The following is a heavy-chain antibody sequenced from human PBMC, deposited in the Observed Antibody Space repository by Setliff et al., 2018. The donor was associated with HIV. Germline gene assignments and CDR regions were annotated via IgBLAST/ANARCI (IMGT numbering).Heavy chain of an antibody. CDR1: GYTFTGYY. J-gene: IGHJ4*02. Sequence: VASVKVSCKASGYTFTGYYMHWVRQAPGQGLEWMGRINPNSGGTNYAQKFQGRVSMTRDTSITTAYMELSGLRSEDTAVYYCARGKVLRGNILYYWGQGTLVTVSS. CDR3: ARGKVLRGNILYY. CDR2: INPNSGGT. V-gene: IGHV1-2*06. D-gene: IGHD2-8*01.